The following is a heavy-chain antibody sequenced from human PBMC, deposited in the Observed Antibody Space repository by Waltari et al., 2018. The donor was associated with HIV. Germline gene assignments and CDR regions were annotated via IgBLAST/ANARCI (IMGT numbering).Heavy chain of an antibody. CDR1: GFTVNRKY. D-gene: IGHD3-10*01. V-gene: IGHV3-53*01. Sequence: EVQVVESGGGLIQPGGSLRLSCAVSGFTVNRKYMSWVRQAPGKGLGWVSVIISGSTKYYADSVKGRFIISTDSSENTLYLQMNSLRVEDTAVYYCVRGGGDPAVRRTAGYQYYGMDVWGQGTTVTVSS. J-gene: IGHJ6*02. CDR3: VRGGGDPAVRRTAGYQYYGMDV. CDR2: IISGSTK.